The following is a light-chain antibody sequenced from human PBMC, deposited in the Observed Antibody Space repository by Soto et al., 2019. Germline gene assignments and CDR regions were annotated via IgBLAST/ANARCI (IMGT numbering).Light chain of an antibody. CDR1: QSVGTY. J-gene: IGKJ1*01. Sequence: ELVLTPSPGTLSLSPGESATLSCRASQSVGTYLAWYQQKPGQAPRLLIYGASTRATGIPARFSGSGSGTEFTLTISSLQSEDFAVYYCQQYNNWPPWPFGQGTKVDI. CDR3: QQYNNWPPWP. CDR2: GAS. V-gene: IGKV3-15*01.